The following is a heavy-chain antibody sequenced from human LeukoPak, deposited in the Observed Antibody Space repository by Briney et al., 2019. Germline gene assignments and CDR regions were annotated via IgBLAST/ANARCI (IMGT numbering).Heavy chain of an antibody. V-gene: IGHV3-21*01. J-gene: IGHJ4*02. D-gene: IGHD6-19*01. CDR3: ARDQDLAVGLPWYFDY. Sequence: GGSLRLSCAASGFTFSSYSMYWVRQAPGKGLEWVSSISSSSSYIYYADSVKGRFTISRDNAKNSLYLQMNSLRAEDTAVYYCARDQDLAVGLPWYFDYWGQGTLVTVSS. CDR1: GFTFSSYS. CDR2: ISSSSSYI.